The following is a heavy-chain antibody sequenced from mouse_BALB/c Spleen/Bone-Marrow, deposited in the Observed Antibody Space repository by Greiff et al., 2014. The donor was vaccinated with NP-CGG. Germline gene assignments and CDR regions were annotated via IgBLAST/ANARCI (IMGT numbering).Heavy chain of an antibody. CDR3: ARRDYGSSYGWFAY. J-gene: IGHJ3*01. V-gene: IGHV1-82*01. CDR2: IYPGDGDT. CDR1: GYAFSSSW. Sequence: QVQLQQSRPELVKPGASVKISCKASGYAFSSSWMNWLKQRPGQGLERIGRIYPGDGDTNYNGKFKAKATLTADKSSSTAYMQLSSLTSVDSAVYFCARRDYGSSYGWFAYWGQGTLVTVSA. D-gene: IGHD1-1*01.